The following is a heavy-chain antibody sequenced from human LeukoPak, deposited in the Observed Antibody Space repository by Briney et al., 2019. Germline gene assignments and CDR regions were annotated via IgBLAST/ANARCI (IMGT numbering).Heavy chain of an antibody. J-gene: IGHJ4*02. V-gene: IGHV1-2*06. CDR2: INPNSGGS. CDR1: GYTFTGYY. CDR3: ARYITVGATYQHFDY. Sequence: EASVTVSCKASGYTFTGYYMHWVRQAPGQGLEWMGRINPNSGGSNYAQKFQGRVTMTRDTSISTAYMELSRLRSDDTAVYYCARYITVGATYQHFDYWGQGTLVTVSS. D-gene: IGHD1-26*01.